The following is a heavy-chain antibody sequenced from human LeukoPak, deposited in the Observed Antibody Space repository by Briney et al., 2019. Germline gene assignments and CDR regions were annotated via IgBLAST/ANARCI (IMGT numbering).Heavy chain of an antibody. CDR2: ISYDEDNI. J-gene: IGHJ4*02. V-gene: IGHV3-30*03. Sequence: SGGSLTLSCSASGFTFSSYVMHWVRQAPGKGLEWVATISYDEDNIYYADSVKGRFTISRDNSKDTLFLQMNSLKIEDTAIYYCEASWHYWGQGTLVTVSS. CDR1: GFTFSSYV. D-gene: IGHD1-26*01. CDR3: EASWHY.